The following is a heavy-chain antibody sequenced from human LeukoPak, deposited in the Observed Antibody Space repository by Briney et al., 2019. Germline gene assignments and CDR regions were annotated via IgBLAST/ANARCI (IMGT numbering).Heavy chain of an antibody. CDR3: AKGEVQLWSTVDY. V-gene: IGHV3-30*18. D-gene: IGHD5-18*01. CDR1: GFTFSSYG. CDR2: ISYDGSNK. Sequence: GGSLRLSCAASGFTFSSYGMHWVRQAPGKGLEWVAVISYDGSNKYYADSVKGRFTISRDNSKNTLYLQMNSLRAEDTAVYYCAKGEVQLWSTVDYWGQGTLVTVSS. J-gene: IGHJ4*02.